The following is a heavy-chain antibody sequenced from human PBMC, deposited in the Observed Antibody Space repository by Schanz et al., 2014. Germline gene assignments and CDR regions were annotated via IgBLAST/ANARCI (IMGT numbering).Heavy chain of an antibody. CDR2: ISVYTGNT. V-gene: IGHV1-18*04. CDR1: GFNFNNYD. CDR3: ARSAGRDFWSGYYTRFDY. D-gene: IGHD3-3*01. J-gene: IGHJ4*02. Sequence: QIQLVQSGPEVKKPGASVKVSCTASGFNFNNYDINWVRQATGQGLEWMGWISVYTGNTKYGQKVQGRVTMTADTSTNTAYMELRSLRSDDTAVYYCARSAGRDFWSGYYTRFDYWGQGTLVTVSS.